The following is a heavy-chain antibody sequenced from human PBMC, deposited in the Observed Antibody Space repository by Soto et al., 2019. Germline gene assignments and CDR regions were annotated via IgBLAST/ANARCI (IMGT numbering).Heavy chain of an antibody. V-gene: IGHV5-51*01. J-gene: IGHJ6*02. CDR3: AREGGDYGPLQYYYGMDV. CDR1: GHSFTSYW. Sequence: PGESLKISCKGSGHSFTSYWIGWVRQMPGKGLEWMGIIYPGDSDTRYSPSFQGQVTISADKSISTAYLQWSSLKASDTAMYYCAREGGDYGPLQYYYGMDVWGQGTTVTVSS. D-gene: IGHD4-17*01. CDR2: IYPGDSDT.